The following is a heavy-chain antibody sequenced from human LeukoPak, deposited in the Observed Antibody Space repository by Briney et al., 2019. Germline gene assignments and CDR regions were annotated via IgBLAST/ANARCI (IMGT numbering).Heavy chain of an antibody. D-gene: IGHD2-2*02. V-gene: IGHV1-18*01. CDR1: GYTFANFG. CDR2: ISVYNGNT. Sequence: ASVKVSCKASGYTFANFGITWVRQAPGQGLEWMGWISVYNGNTNYAQNLQGRVTLTTGTSTSTAYMELRSLRSDDTALYYCARTCSSSSCYMVHWGRGTLVTVSS. CDR3: ARTCSSSSCYMVH. J-gene: IGHJ4*02.